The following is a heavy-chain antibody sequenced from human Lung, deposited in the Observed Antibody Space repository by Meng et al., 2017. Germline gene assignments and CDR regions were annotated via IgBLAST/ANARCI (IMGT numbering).Heavy chain of an antibody. D-gene: IGHD5-18*01. CDR1: GGSSSSIDW. V-gene: IGHV4/OR15-8*02. J-gene: IGHJ4*02. Sequence: QVGLEASSPGRVKPSGTRSLPGVVCGGSSSSIDWLRWARQPPGKRLEWFGEIYQGGDTNCKRSLKKRVTIAIDRSKNQFSLKLSDVTVAETSGYYCASWVYSWAGQWGQGTLVTVFS. CDR3: ASWVYSWAGQ. CDR2: IYQGGDT.